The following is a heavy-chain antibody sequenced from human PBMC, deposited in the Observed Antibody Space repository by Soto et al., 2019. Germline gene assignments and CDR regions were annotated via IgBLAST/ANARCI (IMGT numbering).Heavy chain of an antibody. V-gene: IGHV3-48*02. CDR1: GFTFSSYS. Sequence: LRLSCAASGFTFSSYSMNWVRQAPGKGLEWVSYISSSSSTIYYADSVKGRFTISRDNAKNSLYLQMNSLRDEDTAVYYCASTTADYYYYGMDVWGQGTTVTVSS. CDR3: ASTTADYYYYGMDV. J-gene: IGHJ6*02. D-gene: IGHD4-17*01. CDR2: ISSSSSTI.